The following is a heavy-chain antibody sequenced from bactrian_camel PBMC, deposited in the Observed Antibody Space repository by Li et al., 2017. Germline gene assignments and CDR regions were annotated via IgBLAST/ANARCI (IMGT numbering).Heavy chain of an antibody. V-gene: IGHV3S26*01. CDR1: GSIYGDAC. D-gene: IGHD4*01. J-gene: IGHJ4*01. CDR3: AAAGGLRWHGAEWRDPASFSD. CDR2: IDSDGAS. Sequence: HVQLVESGGGSVQAGGSLRLSCGASGSIYGDACVGWLRQAPGKEREGVAAIDSDGASIYLDSMKGRFTISRDSNRIYLQMTELTPEYTAMYYCAAAGGLRWHGAEWRDPASFSDWGQGTQVTVS.